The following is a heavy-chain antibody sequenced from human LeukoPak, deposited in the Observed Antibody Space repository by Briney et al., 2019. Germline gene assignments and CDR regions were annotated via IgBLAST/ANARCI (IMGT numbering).Heavy chain of an antibody. Sequence: SETLSLTCTVFGGSISSYSWSWIRQPPGKGLEWIGYISYSGSTNYNPSLMSRVTISIHTSKNQFSLKLSSVAAADTAVYYCARLWFGVQTFDYWGQGSLVTVSS. V-gene: IGHV4-59*08. CDR1: GGSISSYS. D-gene: IGHD3-10*01. CDR3: ARLWFGVQTFDY. J-gene: IGHJ4*02. CDR2: ISYSGST.